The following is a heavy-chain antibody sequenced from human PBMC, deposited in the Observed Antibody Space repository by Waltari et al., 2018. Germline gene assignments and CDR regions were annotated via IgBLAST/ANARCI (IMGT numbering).Heavy chain of an antibody. D-gene: IGHD3-3*01. Sequence: QVQLQESGPGLVKPSETLSLTCTVSGGSISSYYWSWIRQPPGKGLEWIGYIYYSGSTNYNPSLTSRVTISVDTSKNQFSLKLSSVTAADTAVYYCARVPYDFWSGNLGGAFDIWGQGTMVTVSS. V-gene: IGHV4-59*01. CDR1: GGSISSYY. CDR3: ARVPYDFWSGNLGGAFDI. CDR2: IYYSGST. J-gene: IGHJ3*02.